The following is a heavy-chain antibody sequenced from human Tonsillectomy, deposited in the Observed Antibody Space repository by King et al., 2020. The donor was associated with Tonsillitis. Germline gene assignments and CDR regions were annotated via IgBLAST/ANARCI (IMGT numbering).Heavy chain of an antibody. V-gene: IGHV3-9*01. CDR3: AKDGPQLAPEYFDY. J-gene: IGHJ4*02. D-gene: IGHD6-13*01. CDR2: ISWNSGSI. Sequence: VQLVESGGGLVQPGRSLRLSCAASGFTFDDYAMHWVRQAPGKGLEWVSGISWNSGSIGYADSVKGRFTTPRENAKNSLYLKMKGLRAEYTALYYCAKDGPQLAPEYFDYWGQGTLVTVSS. CDR1: GFTFDDYA.